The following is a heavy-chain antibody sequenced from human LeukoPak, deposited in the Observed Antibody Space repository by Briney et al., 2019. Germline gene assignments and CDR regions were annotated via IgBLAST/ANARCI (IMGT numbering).Heavy chain of an antibody. CDR2: ISSSSSTI. CDR3: ARDPYSGSYGNYYYYFMDV. V-gene: IGHV3-48*04. CDR1: GFTFSSYG. Sequence: PGGSLRLSCAASGFTFSSYGMHWVRQAPGKGLEWVSYISSSSSTIYYADSVKGRFTISRDNAKNSLYLQMNSLRAEDTAVYYCARDPYSGSYGNYYYYFMDVWGKGTTVTISS. D-gene: IGHD1-26*01. J-gene: IGHJ6*03.